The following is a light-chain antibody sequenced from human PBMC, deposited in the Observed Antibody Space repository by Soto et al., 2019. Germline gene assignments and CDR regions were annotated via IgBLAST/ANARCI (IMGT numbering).Light chain of an antibody. Sequence: DIQRTQSPSSLSPSVLARITITCQASQDISNRLNWYNQKPGKAPNLLIYDASNLAAGVPSGFSGSGSGTHFTFTITSLQPEDIGTYYCQNCFTVPYTLGQGTKVDIK. CDR3: QNCFTVPYT. CDR1: QDISNR. CDR2: DAS. V-gene: IGKV1-33*01. J-gene: IGKJ2*01.